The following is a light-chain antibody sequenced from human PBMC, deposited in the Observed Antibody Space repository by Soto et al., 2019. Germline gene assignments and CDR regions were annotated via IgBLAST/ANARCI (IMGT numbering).Light chain of an antibody. CDR1: KSLVYSDGNTH. J-gene: IGKJ1*01. CDR2: RVS. Sequence: DVVLTQSPLSLPVNFGQPASISCRSSKSLVYSDGNTHLSWFHQRPGQSPRRLIYRVSSRDSGVPDRFSGRRSGTDFTLEISSVEAEDVGIYFCTQGTHWPRTFGQGTKVEVK. V-gene: IGKV2-30*01. CDR3: TQGTHWPRT.